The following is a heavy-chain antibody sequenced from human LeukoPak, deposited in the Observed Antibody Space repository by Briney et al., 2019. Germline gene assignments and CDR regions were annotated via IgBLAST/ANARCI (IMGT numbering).Heavy chain of an antibody. V-gene: IGHV1-69*05. CDR2: IIPIFGTA. J-gene: IGHJ5*02. CDR3: ARDQNNWFDH. CDR1: GGTFSSYA. Sequence: GASVKVSCKASGGTFSSYAISWVRQAPGQGLEWMGRIIPIFGTANYAQKFQGRVTITTDESTSTAYMQLSSLRSEDTAVYYCARDQNNWFDHWGQGTLVTVSS.